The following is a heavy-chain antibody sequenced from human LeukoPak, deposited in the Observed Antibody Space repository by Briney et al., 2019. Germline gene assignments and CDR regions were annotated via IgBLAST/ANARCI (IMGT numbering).Heavy chain of an antibody. D-gene: IGHD1-1*01. J-gene: IGHJ4*02. CDR1: GLTFSDYD. CDR2: IGTAGDT. Sequence: PGGSLRLSCAASGLTFSDYDMHWVRQATGKGLEWVSAIGTAGDTYYIGSVKGRFTISRENAKNSLYLQMNSLRAGDTAVYYCARVAKERVGGVYYFDYWGQGTLVTVSS. CDR3: ARVAKERVGGVYYFDY. V-gene: IGHV3-13*01.